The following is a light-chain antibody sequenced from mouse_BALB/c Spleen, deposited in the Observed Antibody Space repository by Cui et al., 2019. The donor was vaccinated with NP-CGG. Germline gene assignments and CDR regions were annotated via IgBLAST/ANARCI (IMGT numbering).Light chain of an antibody. V-gene: IGLV1*01. J-gene: IGLJ1*01. Sequence: AVLTQESALTTSPGETVTLTCRSSTGTVTTSNYANWVQEKPDHLFTGLIGGTNNRVPGVPARFSGSLIRDKAALTITGAQTEDEAIYFCALWYSNHWVFGGGTKLTVL. CDR1: TGTVTTSNY. CDR3: ALWYSNHWV. CDR2: GTN.